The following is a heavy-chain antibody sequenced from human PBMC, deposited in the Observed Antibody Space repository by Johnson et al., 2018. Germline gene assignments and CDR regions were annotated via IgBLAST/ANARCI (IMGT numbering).Heavy chain of an antibody. CDR1: GGSINSYY. CDR2: IYYRGGS. J-gene: IGHJ3*02. Sequence: QVQLQQSGPGLVKPSETLSLTCTVSGGSINSYYWSWIRQPPGKGLEWIGYIYYRGGSNNNPSLKSRVTIPVDTSKNQFSLRLSSVTAADTALYYCAGGHPYDAFGIWGQGTMVTVSS. V-gene: IGHV4-59*01. CDR3: AGGHPYDAFGI. D-gene: IGHD6-25*01.